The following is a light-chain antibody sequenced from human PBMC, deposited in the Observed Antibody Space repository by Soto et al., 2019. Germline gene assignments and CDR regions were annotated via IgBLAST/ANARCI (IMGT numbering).Light chain of an antibody. CDR2: DAS. CDR3: QHHHNLPH. Sequence: DIQMTQSPSSLSASVGNRVTITCQASQDIATYLHWYQQKPGKAPKLLIYDASNLEKGAPSRFSGSGSGTDFTFDISSLQPEDVATYYCQHHHNLPHFGQGTKVDIK. J-gene: IGKJ1*01. CDR1: QDIATY. V-gene: IGKV1-33*01.